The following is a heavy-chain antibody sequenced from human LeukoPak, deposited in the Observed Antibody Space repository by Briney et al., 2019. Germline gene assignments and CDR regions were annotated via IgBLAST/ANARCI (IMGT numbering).Heavy chain of an antibody. CDR2: IYYRGST. D-gene: IGHD3-10*01. CDR1: GGSISSSSYY. CDR3: ARQPHAFDNWFDP. J-gene: IGHJ5*02. V-gene: IGHV4-39*01. Sequence: SETLSLTCTVSGGSISSSSYYWGWIRQPPGKGLEWIGNIYYRGSTYYNPSLKSRVTISVNTSKNQFSLKLNSVTAADTAVYYCARQPHAFDNWFDPWGQGTLVTVSS.